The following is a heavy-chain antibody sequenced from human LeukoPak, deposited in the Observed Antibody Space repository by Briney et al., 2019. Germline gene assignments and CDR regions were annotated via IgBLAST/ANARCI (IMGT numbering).Heavy chain of an antibody. CDR1: GGSISSSSYY. D-gene: IGHD6-13*01. J-gene: IGHJ4*02. V-gene: IGHV4-39*07. CDR3: ARDARYSSSWYRYFDY. Sequence: NPPETLSLTCTVSGGSISSSSYYWGWIRQPPGKGLEWIGSIYYSGSTYYNPSLKSRVTISVDTSKNQFSLKLSSVTAADTAVYYCARDARYSSSWYRYFDYWGQGTLVTVSS. CDR2: IYYSGST.